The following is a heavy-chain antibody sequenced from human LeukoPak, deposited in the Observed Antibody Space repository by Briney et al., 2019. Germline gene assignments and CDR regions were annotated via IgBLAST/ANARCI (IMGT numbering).Heavy chain of an antibody. J-gene: IGHJ4*02. Sequence: PGGSLRLSCAASGFTFSSYDLSWVRQAPGKGLEWVSAVSGSGRITYYADSVKGRFTISRDNSRNTLYLQMNRLRAEDTAVYYCAKRGGYYYDYWGQGNLVTVSS. CDR1: GFTFSSYD. V-gene: IGHV3-23*01. CDR3: AKRGGYYYDY. CDR2: VSGSGRIT. D-gene: IGHD2-15*01.